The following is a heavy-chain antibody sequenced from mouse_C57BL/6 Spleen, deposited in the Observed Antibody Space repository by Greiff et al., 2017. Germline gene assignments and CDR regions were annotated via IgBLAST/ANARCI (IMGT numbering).Heavy chain of an antibody. CDR1: GYAFSSYW. D-gene: IGHD2-4*01. J-gene: IGHJ1*03. V-gene: IGHV1-80*01. CDR3: AREGLRQRYFDV. CDR2: IYPGDGDT. Sequence: QVQLQQSGAELVKPGASVKISCKASGYAFSSYWMNWVKQRPGKGLEWIGQIYPGDGDTNYNGKFKGKATLTADKPSSTAYMQLSSLTSEDSAVYFCAREGLRQRYFDVWGTGTTVTVSS.